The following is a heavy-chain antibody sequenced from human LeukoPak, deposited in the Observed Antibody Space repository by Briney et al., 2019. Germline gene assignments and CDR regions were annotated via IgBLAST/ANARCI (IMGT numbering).Heavy chain of an antibody. Sequence: GGSLRLSCAASGFTFSTYWMTWVRQAPGKGLEWVANIKQDGSEKNYVDSVKGRFTISRDNAKNSLYLQMNSLRAEDTAVYYCARGGRDTWFDPWGQGTLVTVSS. CDR3: ARGGRDTWFDP. CDR1: GFTFSTYW. CDR2: IKQDGSEK. J-gene: IGHJ5*02. D-gene: IGHD5-24*01. V-gene: IGHV3-7*01.